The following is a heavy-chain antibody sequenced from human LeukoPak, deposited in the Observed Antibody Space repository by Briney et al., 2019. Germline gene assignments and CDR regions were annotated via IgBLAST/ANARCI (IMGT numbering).Heavy chain of an antibody. Sequence: SETLSLTCTVSGGSISSSSYYWGWIRQPPGKGLEWIGSIYYSGSTYYNPSLKSRVTISVDTSKNQFSLKLSSVTAADTAVYYCAREGSYGWFDPWGQGTLVTASS. CDR1: GGSISSSSYY. CDR2: IYYSGST. J-gene: IGHJ5*02. CDR3: AREGSYGWFDP. V-gene: IGHV4-39*07. D-gene: IGHD5-18*01.